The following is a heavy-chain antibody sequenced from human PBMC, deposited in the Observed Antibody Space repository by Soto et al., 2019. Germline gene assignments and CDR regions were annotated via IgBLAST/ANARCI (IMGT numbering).Heavy chain of an antibody. J-gene: IGHJ4*02. CDR2: IYRTGNT. Sequence: QLQLQESGSRLVKSSQTLSLTCTVSGDSMTSGDYSWSWIRQPPGKGLEWLGYIYRTGNTHYSPSLKSRVSNSQDRSKNQFSLELTSLTAADTAVYYCARGDYQYSIDYWGQCTLVTVSS. V-gene: IGHV4-30-2*01. CDR1: GDSMTSGDYS. CDR3: ARGDYQYSIDY. D-gene: IGHD2-2*01.